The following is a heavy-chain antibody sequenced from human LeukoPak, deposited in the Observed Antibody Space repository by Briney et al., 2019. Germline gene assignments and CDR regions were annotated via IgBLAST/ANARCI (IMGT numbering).Heavy chain of an antibody. CDR3: AKGGAIYDSSGFDY. V-gene: IGHV3-23*01. CDR2: ISDSGGSI. Sequence: GSLRLSCAASGFTFSSYAMSWVRQAPGKGLEWVSMISDSGGSIYYADSVKGRFTISRDNSENTLFLQMNSLRAEDTAVYYCAKGGAIYDSSGFDYWGQGTLVTASS. CDR1: GFTFSSYA. J-gene: IGHJ4*02. D-gene: IGHD3-22*01.